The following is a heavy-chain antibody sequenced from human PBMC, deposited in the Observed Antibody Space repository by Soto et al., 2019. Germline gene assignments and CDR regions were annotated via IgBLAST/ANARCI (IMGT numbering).Heavy chain of an antibody. CDR1: GGSISSSSYY. V-gene: IGHV4-39*01. CDR2: IYYSGST. J-gene: IGHJ1*01. Sequence: QLQLQESGPGLVKPSETLSLTCTVSGGSISSSSYYWGWIRQPPGKGLEWIGSIYYSGSTYYNPSLKSRVTISVDTSKNQFSLKLSSVTAADTAVYYCASLAVLNYFQHWGQGTLVTVAS. CDR3: ASLAVLNYFQH. D-gene: IGHD6-19*01.